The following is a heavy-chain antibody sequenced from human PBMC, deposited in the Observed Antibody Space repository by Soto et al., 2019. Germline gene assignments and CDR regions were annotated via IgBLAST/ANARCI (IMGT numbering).Heavy chain of an antibody. D-gene: IGHD5-12*01. V-gene: IGHV4-31*08. J-gene: IGHJ4*02. Sequence: TQCLRWTVACGTIINRGYHCSCIRQHPGKGLEWIGYIYYSGSTYYNPSLKSRFTISRDNAKNSLYLEMNSLRSEDTAFYYCAKHHDEDFGYDLDYFNYWGQGTLVTVSS. CDR1: CGTIINRGYH. CDR2: IYYSGST. CDR3: AKHHDEDFGYDLDYFNY.